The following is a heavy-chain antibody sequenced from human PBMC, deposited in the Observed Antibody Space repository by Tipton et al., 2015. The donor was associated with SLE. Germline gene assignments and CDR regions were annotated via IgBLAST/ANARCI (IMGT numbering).Heavy chain of an antibody. Sequence: SLRLSCTASGFTFGDYAMSWFRQAPGKGLEWVGFIRSKAYGGTTEYAASVTGRFTISRDDSKSIAYLQMNSLKTEDTAVYYCTRAPQPYYDYVWGSYRVFDYWGQGTLVTVSS. CDR1: GFTFGDYA. V-gene: IGHV3-49*03. CDR3: TRAPQPYYDYVWGSYRVFDY. J-gene: IGHJ4*02. D-gene: IGHD3-16*02. CDR2: IRSKAYGGTT.